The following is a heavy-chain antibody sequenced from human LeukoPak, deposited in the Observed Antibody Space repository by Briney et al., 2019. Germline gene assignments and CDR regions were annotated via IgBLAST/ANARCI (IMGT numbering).Heavy chain of an antibody. D-gene: IGHD3-22*01. CDR1: GFTFSSYA. CDR2: INSAGST. V-gene: IGHV3-23*01. J-gene: IGHJ4*02. Sequence: GGSLRLSCAASGFTFSSYAMSWVRQAPGKGLEWVSAINSAGSTYYGDSVKGRFTISRDNSKNTLYLQMNSLRAEDTAVYYCARDTSYYYDSSGYYPPDYWGQGTLVTVSS. CDR3: ARDTSYYYDSSGYYPPDY.